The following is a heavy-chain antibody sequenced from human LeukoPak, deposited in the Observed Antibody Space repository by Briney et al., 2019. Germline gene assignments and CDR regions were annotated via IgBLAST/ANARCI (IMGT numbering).Heavy chain of an antibody. CDR3: ARTGFGELPFDY. J-gene: IGHJ4*02. Sequence: SETLSLTCTVSGGSIAGYYWSWIRQPPGKGLEWIGYIFYSGNSNYNPSLKSQVTISVDTSKNQFSLNLTSVTAADTAVYFCARTGFGELPFDYWGQGTLVTVSS. D-gene: IGHD3-10*01. CDR2: IFYSGNS. V-gene: IGHV4-59*01. CDR1: GGSIAGYY.